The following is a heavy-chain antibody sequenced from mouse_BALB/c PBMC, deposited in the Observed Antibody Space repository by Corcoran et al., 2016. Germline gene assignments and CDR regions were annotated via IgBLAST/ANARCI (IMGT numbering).Heavy chain of an antibody. CDR2: IDPANGNT. J-gene: IGHJ4*01. Sequence: EVQLQQSGAELVKPGASVKLSCTASGFNIKDTYMHWVKQRPEQGLEWIGRIDPANGNTKYDPKFQGKATITADTSSNTAYLQRSSLTSEDTAVYYCARISYGNYDAMDYWGQGTSVTVSS. CDR1: GFNIKDTY. D-gene: IGHD2-1*01. CDR3: ARISYGNYDAMDY. V-gene: IGHV14-3*02.